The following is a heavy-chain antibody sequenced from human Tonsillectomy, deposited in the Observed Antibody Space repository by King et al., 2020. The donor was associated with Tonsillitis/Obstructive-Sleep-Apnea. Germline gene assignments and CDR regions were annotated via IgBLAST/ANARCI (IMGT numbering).Heavy chain of an antibody. J-gene: IGHJ6*03. CDR2: MSGSGGST. CDR1: GFTFSSYA. V-gene: IGHV3-23*04. D-gene: IGHD2-15*01. CDR3: GGGSCYENDYYYYMDV. Sequence: VQLVESGGGLVQPGGSLRLSCAASGFTFSSYAMTWVRQAPGKGLEWVSDMSGSGGSTYYADSVKGRFTISRDNSKNTLYLKMNILYYCAKKGSYCGGGSCYENDYYYYMDVWGNGTTVTVSS.